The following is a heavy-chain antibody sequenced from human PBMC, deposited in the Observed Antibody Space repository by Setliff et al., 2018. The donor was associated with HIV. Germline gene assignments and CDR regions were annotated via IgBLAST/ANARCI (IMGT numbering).Heavy chain of an antibody. V-gene: IGHV4-31*03. J-gene: IGHJ3*01. CDR2: IYYSGTA. D-gene: IGHD4-17*01. CDR3: VGDPKTTTQVAFDF. CDR1: GGSISGGGYY. Sequence: TSETLSLTCTVSGGSISGGGYYWTWIRQYPGRGLEWIGYIYYSGTAYYKPSLRSRVTISVDTSMNQFSLNLNSVTAADTAVYYCVGDPKTTTQVAFDFWGQGTMVTVSS.